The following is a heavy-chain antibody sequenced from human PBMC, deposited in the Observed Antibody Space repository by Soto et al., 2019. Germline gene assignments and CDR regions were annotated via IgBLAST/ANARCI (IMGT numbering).Heavy chain of an antibody. CDR1: GFTFSDHY. Sequence: EVQLVESGGGLVQPGGSLRLSCAASGFTFSDHYMDWVRQAPGKGLEWVARSRNRVNSHTSEYAASVKGRFTISKDESKRDLFQQMSRLAVDDTVVYYCSRGVLGGATFYTCYGRDVWGQGTTVTVSS. D-gene: IGHD2-8*02. CDR2: SRNRVNSHTS. J-gene: IGHJ6*01. V-gene: IGHV3-72*01. CDR3: SRGVLGGATFYTCYGRDV.